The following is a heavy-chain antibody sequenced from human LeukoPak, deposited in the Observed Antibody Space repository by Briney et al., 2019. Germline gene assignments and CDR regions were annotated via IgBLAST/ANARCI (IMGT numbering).Heavy chain of an antibody. CDR1: GFTFSSYG. Sequence: PGGSLRLSCAASGFTFSSYGMTWVRQAPGKGLEWVSSISSRSTYIYHADSVKGRFTISRDNAKNSLFLQMNSLRAEDTAVYYCARAWSYDYVWGSYRSGDDYWGQGTLVTVSS. CDR3: ARAWSYDYVWGSYRSGDDY. J-gene: IGHJ4*02. D-gene: IGHD3-16*02. CDR2: ISSRSTYI. V-gene: IGHV3-21*01.